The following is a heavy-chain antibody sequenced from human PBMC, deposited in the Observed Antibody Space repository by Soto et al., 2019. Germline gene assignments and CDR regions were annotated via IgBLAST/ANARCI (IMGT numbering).Heavy chain of an antibody. Sequence: QVQLVQSGAEVKKPGSSVKVSCKASGGTFSSYAISWVRQAPGQGLEWMGGIIPIFGTANYAQKFQGRVTTTADESTSTDYMELSSLRSEDTAVYYCAREGRYCSSTSCYRGYYYYGMDVWGQGTTVTVSS. D-gene: IGHD2-2*02. CDR3: AREGRYCSSTSCYRGYYYYGMDV. CDR2: IIPIFGTA. V-gene: IGHV1-69*01. J-gene: IGHJ6*02. CDR1: GGTFSSYA.